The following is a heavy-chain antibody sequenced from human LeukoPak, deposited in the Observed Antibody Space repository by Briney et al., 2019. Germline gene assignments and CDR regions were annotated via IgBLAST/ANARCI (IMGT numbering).Heavy chain of an antibody. V-gene: IGHV4-59*01. D-gene: IGHD2-2*02. CDR3: ARDRGVVVPAAIYPWDYYYYGMDV. CDR2: IYYSGST. J-gene: IGHJ6*02. CDR1: GGSFSGYY. Sequence: SETLSLTCAVYGGSFSGYYWSWIRQPPGKGLEWIGYIYYSGSTNYNPSLKSRVTISVDTSKNQFSLKLSSVTAADTAVYYCARDRGVVVPAAIYPWDYYYYGMDVWGQGTTVTVSS.